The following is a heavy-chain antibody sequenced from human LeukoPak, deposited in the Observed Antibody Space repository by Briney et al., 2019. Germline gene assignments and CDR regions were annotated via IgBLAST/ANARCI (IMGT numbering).Heavy chain of an antibody. CDR1: GGSISGYF. V-gene: IGHV4-59*01. D-gene: IGHD3-22*01. J-gene: IGHJ4*02. CDR2: FYYSGNT. CDR3: ARSTYYFDSTGFYPFDF. Sequence: PSETLSLTCTDSGGSISGYFWRCIRQSPGKGLEWIGFFYYSGNTNYNPSLKSRVTMSADTSKNQFSLKLTSVTAADTAMYYCARSTYYFDSTGFYPFDFWGQGTLVTVSS.